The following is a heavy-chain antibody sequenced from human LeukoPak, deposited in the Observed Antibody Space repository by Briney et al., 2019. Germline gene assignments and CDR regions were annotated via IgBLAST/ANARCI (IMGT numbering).Heavy chain of an antibody. Sequence: GGSLRLSCVASGIAVSTDYITWVRQAPGKGLEWVSIIYSEGSTYYADSAKGRFTISRDISKNTVTLQMNSLRAEDTAVYYCARDRFNGMDVWGQGTTVTVSS. CDR1: GIAVSTDY. CDR3: ARDRFNGMDV. V-gene: IGHV3-66*01. D-gene: IGHD3-3*01. CDR2: IYSEGST. J-gene: IGHJ6*02.